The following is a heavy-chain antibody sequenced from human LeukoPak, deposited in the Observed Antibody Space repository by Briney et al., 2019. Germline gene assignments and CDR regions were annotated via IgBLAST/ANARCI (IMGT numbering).Heavy chain of an antibody. Sequence: GGSLTLSCGASGFTFSTYAMSWVRQAPGKGLEWVSSISGSGDSTYYADSVKGRFTISRDNSRNTLFLQMNSLRAEDTAVYYCAKEGNSFGFDHWGRGTLVTVS. CDR2: ISGSGDST. CDR1: GFTFSTYA. V-gene: IGHV3-23*01. CDR3: AKEGNSFGFDH. J-gene: IGHJ4*02. D-gene: IGHD5-18*01.